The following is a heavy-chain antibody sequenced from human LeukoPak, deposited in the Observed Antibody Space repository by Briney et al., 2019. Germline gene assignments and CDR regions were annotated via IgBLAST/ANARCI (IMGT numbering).Heavy chain of an antibody. J-gene: IGHJ4*02. D-gene: IGHD6-19*01. CDR1: GGTFSSYA. Sequence: SVKVSCKASGGTFSSYAISWVRQAPGQGLEWMGGIIPIFGTANYAQKFQGRATITADESTSTAYMELSSLRSEDTAVYYCARTQYSSGWYYAYDYWGQGTLVTVSS. V-gene: IGHV1-69*13. CDR2: IIPIFGTA. CDR3: ARTQYSSGWYYAYDY.